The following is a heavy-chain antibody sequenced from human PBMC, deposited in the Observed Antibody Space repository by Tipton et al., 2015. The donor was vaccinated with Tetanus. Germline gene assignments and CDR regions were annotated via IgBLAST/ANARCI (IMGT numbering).Heavy chain of an antibody. CDR1: GGSISSYY. Sequence: TLSLTCTVSGGSISSYYWSWIRQPPGKGLEWIGYIYYSGSTYYNPSLKSRVTISVDTSKNQFSLKLSSVTAADTAVYYCARGADTAMVGTYYFDYWGQGTLVTVSS. D-gene: IGHD5-18*01. J-gene: IGHJ4*02. V-gene: IGHV4-59*06. CDR2: IYYSGST. CDR3: ARGADTAMVGTYYFDY.